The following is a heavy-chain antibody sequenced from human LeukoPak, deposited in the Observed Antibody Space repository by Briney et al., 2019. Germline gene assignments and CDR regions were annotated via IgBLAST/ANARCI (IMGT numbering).Heavy chain of an antibody. V-gene: IGHV4-59*01. D-gene: IGHD2-15*01. CDR3: ATRGTGVAATFDC. J-gene: IGHJ4*02. CDR2: ISYSGNT. CDR1: GGSFSGYY. Sequence: KSSETLSLTCAVYGGSFSGYYWSWIRQPPGKGLEWIGYISYSGNTNYNPSLKSRVTISVDTSKNQFSLKLSSVTAADTAVYYCATRGTGVAATFDCWGQGALVTVSS.